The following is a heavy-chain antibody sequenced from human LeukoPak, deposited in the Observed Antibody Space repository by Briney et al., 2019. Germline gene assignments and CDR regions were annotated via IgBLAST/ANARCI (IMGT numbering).Heavy chain of an antibody. CDR1: GFTFSSYA. Sequence: PGRSLRLSCAASGFTFSSYAMHWVRQAPGKGLEWVAVISNDGSNKYYADSVKGRFTISRDNSLDTLYLQMNSLKPEDTALYYCARDQRNCSGGSCYPRRNWLDPWGQGALVTVSS. CDR3: ARDQRNCSGGSCYPRRNWLDP. CDR2: ISNDGSNK. D-gene: IGHD2-15*01. V-gene: IGHV3-30*04. J-gene: IGHJ5*02.